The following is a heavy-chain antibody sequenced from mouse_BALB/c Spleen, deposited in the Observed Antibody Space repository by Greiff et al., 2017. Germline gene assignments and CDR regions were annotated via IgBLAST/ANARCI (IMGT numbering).Heavy chain of an antibody. Sequence: VKLQESGPGLVAPSQSLSITCTVSGFSLTSYGVHWVRQPPGKGLEWLGVIWAGGSTNYNSALMSRLSISKDTSKSQVFLKMNSLQTDDTAMYYCARELGYYYAMDYWGQGTSVTVSS. CDR3: ARELGYYYAMDY. D-gene: IGHD4-1*01. J-gene: IGHJ4*01. CDR1: GFSLTSYG. CDR2: IWAGGST. V-gene: IGHV2-9*02.